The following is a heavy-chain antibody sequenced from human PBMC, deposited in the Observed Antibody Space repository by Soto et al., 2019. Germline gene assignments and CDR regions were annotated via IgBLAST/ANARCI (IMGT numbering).Heavy chain of an antibody. V-gene: IGHV3-23*01. CDR1: GFTFSSYA. D-gene: IGHD3-10*01. Sequence: PGGSLRLSCAASGFTFSSYAMSWVRQAPGKGLEWVSAISGSGGSTYYADSVKGRFTISRDNSKNTLYLQMNSLRAEDTAVYYCARATHPIYGSGSYYWYFDYWGQGTLVTVSS. CDR2: ISGSGGST. CDR3: ARATHPIYGSGSYYWYFDY. J-gene: IGHJ4*02.